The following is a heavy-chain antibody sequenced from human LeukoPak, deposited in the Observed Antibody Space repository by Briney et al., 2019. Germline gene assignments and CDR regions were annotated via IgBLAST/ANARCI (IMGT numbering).Heavy chain of an antibody. CDR3: ARRARSSVDYPEYYYYYYMDV. V-gene: IGHV3-21*01. CDR2: ISSSSSYI. J-gene: IGHJ6*03. Sequence: GGSLRLSCAASGFTFSSYSMNWVRQAPGKGLEWVSSISSSSSYIYYADSVKGRFTISRDNAKNSLYLQMNSLRAEDTAVYYCARRARSSVDYPEYYYYYYMDVWGKGTTVTVSS. D-gene: IGHD3/OR15-3a*01. CDR1: GFTFSSYS.